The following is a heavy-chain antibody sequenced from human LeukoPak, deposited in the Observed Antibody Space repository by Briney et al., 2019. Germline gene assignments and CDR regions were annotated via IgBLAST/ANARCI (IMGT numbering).Heavy chain of an antibody. CDR1: GFTFSSYG. D-gene: IGHD3-10*01. V-gene: IGHV3-33*01. Sequence: HPGRSLRLSCAASGFTFSSYGMHWVRQAPGKGLEWVAVIWYDGSNKYYADSVKGRFTISRDNSKNTLYLQMNSLRAEDTAVYYCQALEITMGDFDYWGQGTLVTVSS. CDR3: QALEITMGDFDY. CDR2: IWYDGSNK. J-gene: IGHJ4*02.